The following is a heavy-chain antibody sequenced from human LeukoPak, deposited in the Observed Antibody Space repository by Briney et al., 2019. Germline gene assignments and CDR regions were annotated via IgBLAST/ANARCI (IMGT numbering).Heavy chain of an antibody. V-gene: IGHV3-66*01. J-gene: IGHJ4*02. CDR3: ARGGTSGYHLAQ. Sequence: GGSLRLSCAASGFTVSSNYMSWVRQAPGRGLEWVSVIYSSGNTYSADSVKDRFTISRDNSKNTLYLQMNSLRAEDTAVYYCARGGTSGYHLAQWGQGTLVTVSS. CDR1: GFTVSSNY. CDR2: IYSSGNT. D-gene: IGHD3-22*01.